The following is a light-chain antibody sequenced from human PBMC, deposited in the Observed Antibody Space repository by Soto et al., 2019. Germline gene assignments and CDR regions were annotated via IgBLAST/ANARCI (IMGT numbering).Light chain of an antibody. Sequence: EIVVTQSPATLSASPGERVTLTCRASQCVSTRLAWYQQRPGQVPRLLIYDAYTRALGISARFSGSGSGTEFTLTISSLQSEDFALYYCQEYFQWPPGMFGPGPTVDI. V-gene: IGKV3-15*01. CDR2: DAY. J-gene: IGKJ1*01. CDR3: QEYFQWPPGM. CDR1: QCVSTR.